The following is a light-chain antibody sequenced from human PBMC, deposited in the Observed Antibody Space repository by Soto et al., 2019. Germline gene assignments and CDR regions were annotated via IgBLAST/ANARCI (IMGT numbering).Light chain of an antibody. CDR1: QSIRSS. CDR2: AAS. J-gene: IGKJ3*01. V-gene: IGKV1-39*01. CDR3: QQSYSTPFT. Sequence: IQMTKSPSSLSASLGDRVPITCRTSQSIRSSLNWYQQKPGKAPNLLIYAASRLQSGVPSRFSGSGSGTDFTLTISSLQPADFATYYCQQSYSTPFTFGPGTKVDNK.